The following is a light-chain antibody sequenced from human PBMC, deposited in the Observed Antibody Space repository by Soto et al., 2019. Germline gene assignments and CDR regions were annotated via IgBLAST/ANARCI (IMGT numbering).Light chain of an antibody. V-gene: IGKV3-15*01. Sequence: VVTQSPGTLSLSEGERGTLSCRASQSVSSSYLAWYHQKPGQAPKLLIFDASTRATGVPARFSGSGSGTEFTLTVSSLQSEDIAVDFCQQYNNWPPNFGQGTRLEI. CDR2: DAS. CDR1: QSVSSSY. CDR3: QQYNNWPPN. J-gene: IGKJ5*01.